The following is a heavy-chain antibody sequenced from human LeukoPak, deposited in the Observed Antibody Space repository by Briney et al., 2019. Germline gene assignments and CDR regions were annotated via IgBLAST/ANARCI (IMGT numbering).Heavy chain of an antibody. CDR1: GYSISSGYY. Sequence: PSETLSLTCTVSGYSISSGYYWGWIRQPPGKGLEWIGSIYHSGSTNYNPSLKSRVTMSVDTSKNQFSLRVTSVTAADTAVYYCARSTTRFHYDSSGPFDPWGQGTLVTVSS. V-gene: IGHV4-38-2*02. CDR2: IYHSGST. J-gene: IGHJ5*02. D-gene: IGHD3-22*01. CDR3: ARSTTRFHYDSSGPFDP.